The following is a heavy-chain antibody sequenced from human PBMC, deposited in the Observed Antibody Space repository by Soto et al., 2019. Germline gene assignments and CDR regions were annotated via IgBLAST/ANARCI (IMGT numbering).Heavy chain of an antibody. CDR2: IYYSGST. CDR1: GGSISSGGHY. CDR3: ARGVTMVRGVIIPWFDP. Sequence: QVQLQESGPGLVKPSQTLSLTCTVSGGSISSGGHYWSWIRQHPGKGLEWIGCIYYSGSTYYNPSLKSRVTISVDTSKNQFSLKLSSLTAADTAVYYCARGVTMVRGVIIPWFDPWGQGTLVTVSS. V-gene: IGHV4-31*03. D-gene: IGHD3-10*01. J-gene: IGHJ5*02.